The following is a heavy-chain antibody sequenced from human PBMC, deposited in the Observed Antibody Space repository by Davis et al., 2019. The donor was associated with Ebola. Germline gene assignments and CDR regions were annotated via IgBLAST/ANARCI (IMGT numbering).Heavy chain of an antibody. CDR3: AKDGSHYYDSSGYLNWFDP. CDR2: ISYDGSNK. Sequence: GGSLRLSCAASGFTFSSYGMHWVRQAPGKGLEWVAVISYDGSNKYYADSVKGRFTISRDNSKNTLYLQMNSLRAEDTAVYYCAKDGSHYYDSSGYLNWFDPWGQGTLVTVSS. D-gene: IGHD3-22*01. CDR1: GFTFSSYG. V-gene: IGHV3-30*18. J-gene: IGHJ5*02.